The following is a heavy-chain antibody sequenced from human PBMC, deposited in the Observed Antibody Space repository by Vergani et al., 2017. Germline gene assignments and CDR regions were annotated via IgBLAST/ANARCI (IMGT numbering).Heavy chain of an antibody. CDR2: ISWNSGSI. J-gene: IGHJ6*02. CDR3: AKDLGDYYYYGMDV. V-gene: IGHV3-9*03. Sequence: EVQLVASEGGLVQPGRSLRLSCAASGFTFDDYAMHWVRQAPGKGLEWVSGISWNSGSIGYADSVKGRFPISRDNAKNSLYLQMNSLRAEDMALYYCAKDLGDYYYYGMDVWGQGTTVTVSS. CDR1: GFTFDDYA.